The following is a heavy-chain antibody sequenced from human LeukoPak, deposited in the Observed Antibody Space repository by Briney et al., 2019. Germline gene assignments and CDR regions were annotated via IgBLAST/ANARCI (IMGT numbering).Heavy chain of an antibody. CDR1: GFTFDDYG. CDR2: INWNGGST. D-gene: IGHD3-22*01. J-gene: IGHJ4*02. Sequence: GGSLRLSCAASGFTFDDYGMGWVRQAPGKGLEWVSGINWNGGSTGYADSVRGRFTISRDNAKNSLYLQMNSLRAEDTALYYCAREEGDYYDSSGYYYPFDYWGQGTLVTVSS. V-gene: IGHV3-20*04. CDR3: AREEGDYYDSSGYYYPFDY.